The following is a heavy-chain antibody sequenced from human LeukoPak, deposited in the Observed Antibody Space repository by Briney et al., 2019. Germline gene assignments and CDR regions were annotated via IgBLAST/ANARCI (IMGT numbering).Heavy chain of an antibody. V-gene: IGHV4-39*07. D-gene: IGHD6-19*01. CDR1: GDSFTSVTDY. CDR3: AGERGEEYSSGWYKTNFFYN. CDR2: GDYSGGT. Sequence: PSETLSLTCTVSGDSFTSVTDYWAWLRQPPGKGLEWIATGDYSGGTYYNPSLESRVAISADMSKNQISLQLTSVTGADTAVYYCAGERGEEYSSGWYKTNFFYNWGQGVRVTVSS. J-gene: IGHJ4*02.